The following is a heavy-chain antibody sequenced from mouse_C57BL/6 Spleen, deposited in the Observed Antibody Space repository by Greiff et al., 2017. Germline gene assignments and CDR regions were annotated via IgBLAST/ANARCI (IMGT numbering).Heavy chain of an antibody. Sequence: VQLQQSGAELVRPGASVKLSCKASGYTFTDYYINWVKQRPGQGLEWIARIYPGSGNTYYNEKFKGKAPLTAEKSSSTAYMQLSSLTSEDSAVLCGARGAGTDDWGQGTLVTVSA. J-gene: IGHJ3*01. CDR1: GYTFTDYY. D-gene: IGHD3-3*01. CDR2: IYPGSGNT. V-gene: IGHV1-76*01. CDR3: ARGAGTDD.